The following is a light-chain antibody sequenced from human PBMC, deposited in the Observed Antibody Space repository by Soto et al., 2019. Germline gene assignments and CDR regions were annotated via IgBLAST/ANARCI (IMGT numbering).Light chain of an antibody. V-gene: IGKV2-30*01. Sequence: DVVVTQSPLTLPVTLGQPASISCRSSQSLVYSDGNTFLSWFQQRPGQSPRRLIYEVSNRDSGVPDRFSGSESGTDFTLKISRVEAEDVGVYYCMQNTHWPRTFGQGTKVDIK. CDR1: QSLVYSDGNTF. CDR3: MQNTHWPRT. CDR2: EVS. J-gene: IGKJ1*01.